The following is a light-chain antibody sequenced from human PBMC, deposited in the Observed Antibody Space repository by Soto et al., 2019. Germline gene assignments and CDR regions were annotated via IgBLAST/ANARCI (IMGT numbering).Light chain of an antibody. CDR1: QSVLYSSDNKNY. Sequence: DIMMTQSPDSLAVSLGEWTTINCKSSQSVLYSSDNKNYLAWYQQKPGQPPKLLIYWASTRESGVPDRFSGSGSGTDFTLTISYLQAEDVAVYYCQQYYSVPFTFGPGTKVDIK. CDR3: QQYYSVPFT. J-gene: IGKJ3*01. CDR2: WAS. V-gene: IGKV4-1*01.